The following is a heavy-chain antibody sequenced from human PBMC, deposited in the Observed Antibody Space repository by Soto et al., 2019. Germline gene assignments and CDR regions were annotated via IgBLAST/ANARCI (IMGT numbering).Heavy chain of an antibody. CDR2: IYYSGST. J-gene: IGHJ3*02. D-gene: IGHD4-17*01. V-gene: IGHV4-59*08. Sequence: SETLSLTCTVSGGSISSYYWSWIRQPPGKGLEWIGYIYYSGSTNYNPSLKSRVTISVDTSKNQFSLKLSSVTAADTAVYYCAGSTVIHPDAFDIWGQGTMVTVSS. CDR1: GGSISSYY. CDR3: AGSTVIHPDAFDI.